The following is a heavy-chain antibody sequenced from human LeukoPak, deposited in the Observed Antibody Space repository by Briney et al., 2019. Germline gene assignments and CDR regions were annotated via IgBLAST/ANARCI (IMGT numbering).Heavy chain of an antibody. D-gene: IGHD1-26*01. V-gene: IGHV3-7*01. CDR1: GFTFSDYW. J-gene: IGHJ4*02. CDR3: ARDKDVGPTILVY. Sequence: GGSLRLSCAASGFTFSDYWMSWVRQAPGKGLEWVANIKQDGSEKYYVDSVKGRFTISRDNAKNSLYLQMNSLRAEDTAVYYCARDKDVGPTILVYWGQGTLVTVSS. CDR2: IKQDGSEK.